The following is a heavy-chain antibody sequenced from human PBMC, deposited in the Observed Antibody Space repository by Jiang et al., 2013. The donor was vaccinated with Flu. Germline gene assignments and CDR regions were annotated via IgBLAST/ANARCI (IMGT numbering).Heavy chain of an antibody. J-gene: IGHJ4*02. CDR3: ARVGAADPYYFDF. D-gene: IGHD3-10*01. Sequence: SLTCTVSGGSVSSGHYYWSWIRQPPGKGLEWIGYIFYNGNTYYNPSLRSRIAISTDMSKNQFSLRLSSVTAADTAVYYCARVGAADPYYFDFWGQGTLVTVSS. CDR1: GGSVSSGHYY. CDR2: IFYNGNT. V-gene: IGHV4-30-4*01.